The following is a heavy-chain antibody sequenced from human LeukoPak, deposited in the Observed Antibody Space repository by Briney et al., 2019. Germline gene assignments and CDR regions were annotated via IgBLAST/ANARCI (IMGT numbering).Heavy chain of an antibody. D-gene: IGHD3-22*01. CDR1: GFTFSSYA. Sequence: PGGSLRLSCAASGFTFSSYAMSWVRQAPGKGLEWVSAISGSGGSTYYADSVKGRFTISRDNSKNTLYLQMNSLRAEDTAVYYCAKDGYYYDSSGYYYDPYYFDYWGQGTLVTVSS. CDR2: ISGSGGST. V-gene: IGHV3-23*01. J-gene: IGHJ4*02. CDR3: AKDGYYYDSSGYYYDPYYFDY.